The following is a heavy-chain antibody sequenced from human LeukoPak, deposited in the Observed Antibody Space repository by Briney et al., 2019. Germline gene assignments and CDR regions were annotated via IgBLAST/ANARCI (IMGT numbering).Heavy chain of an antibody. CDR1: GGSISSYY. CDR3: ARHVTAVTPDY. Sequence: SETLSLTCTVSGGSISSYYWSWIRQPPGKGLEWIGSIYYSGSTYYNPSLKSRVTFSIDTSKSQFSLKLSSVTAADTALYYCARHVTAVTPDYWGQGTLVTVSS. J-gene: IGHJ4*02. CDR2: IYYSGST. D-gene: IGHD4-23*01. V-gene: IGHV4-59*04.